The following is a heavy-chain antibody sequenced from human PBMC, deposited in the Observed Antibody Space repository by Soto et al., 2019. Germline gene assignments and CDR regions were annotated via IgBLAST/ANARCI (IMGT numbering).Heavy chain of an antibody. CDR1: GFTFSSYA. CDR3: VKDLSYDFWSGYYYYYYYYGMDV. Sequence: PGGSLRLSCSASGFTFSSYAMHWVRQAPGKGLEYVSAISSNGGSTYYADSVKGRFTISRDNSKNTLYLQMSSLRAEDTAVYYCVKDLSYDFWSGYYYYYYYYGMDVWGQGTTVTVSS. D-gene: IGHD3-3*01. J-gene: IGHJ6*02. CDR2: ISSNGGST. V-gene: IGHV3-64D*06.